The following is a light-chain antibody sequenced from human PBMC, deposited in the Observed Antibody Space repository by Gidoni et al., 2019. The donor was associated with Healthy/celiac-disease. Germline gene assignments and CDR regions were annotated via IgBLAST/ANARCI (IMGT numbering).Light chain of an antibody. Sequence: DIQMTQSPSSLSASVGDTVTITFRSSQRISDSLNWYQQKPGKAPQLLIHAASVLQGGVPSRFDGSGSGTDFTLTISSLQPEDFSTYYCQESHTTSATFXPXTRVHVK. CDR1: QRISDS. CDR3: QESHTTSAT. CDR2: AAS. J-gene: IGKJ3*01. V-gene: IGKV1-39*01.